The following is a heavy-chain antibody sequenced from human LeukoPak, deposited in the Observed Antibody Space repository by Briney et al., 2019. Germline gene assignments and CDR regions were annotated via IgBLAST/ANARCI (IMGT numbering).Heavy chain of an antibody. Sequence: PSETLSLTCTVSGGSISSYYWSWIRQPPGKGLEWIGYIYYSGSTNYNPSPKSRVTISVDTSKNQFSLKLSSVTAADTAVYYCARLYLSFDYWGQGTLVTVSS. CDR3: ARLYLSFDY. CDR1: GGSISSYY. D-gene: IGHD2-15*01. CDR2: IYYSGST. J-gene: IGHJ4*02. V-gene: IGHV4-59*01.